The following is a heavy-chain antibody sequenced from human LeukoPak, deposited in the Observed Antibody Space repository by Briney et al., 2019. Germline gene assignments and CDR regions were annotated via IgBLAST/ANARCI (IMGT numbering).Heavy chain of an antibody. CDR1: GFTVSSNY. CDR3: AKGMAVAGAYWYFDL. Sequence: QTGGSLRLSCAASGFTVSSNYMSWVRQAPGKGLEWVSAISGSGGSTYYADSVKGRFTISRDNSKNTLYLQMNSLRAEDTAVYYCAKGMAVAGAYWYFDLWGRGTLVTVSS. V-gene: IGHV3-23*01. D-gene: IGHD6-19*01. J-gene: IGHJ2*01. CDR2: ISGSGGST.